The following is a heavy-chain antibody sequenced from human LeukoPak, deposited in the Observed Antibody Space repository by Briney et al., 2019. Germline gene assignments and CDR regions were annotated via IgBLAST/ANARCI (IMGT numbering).Heavy chain of an antibody. V-gene: IGHV3-74*01. CDR1: GFTFSSYW. D-gene: IGHD2-15*01. CDR2: INSDGSST. Sequence: GGSLRLSCAASGFTFSSYWMHWVRRAPGKGLVWVSGINSDGSSTSYADSVKGRFTISRDNAKNTLYLQMNSLRAEDTAVYHCASKWSLDHWGQGTLVTVSS. J-gene: IGHJ4*02. CDR3: ASKWSLDH.